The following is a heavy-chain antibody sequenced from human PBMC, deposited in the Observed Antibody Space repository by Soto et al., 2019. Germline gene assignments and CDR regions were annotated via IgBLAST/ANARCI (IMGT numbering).Heavy chain of an antibody. CDR2: MSYDGNNK. J-gene: IGHJ4*02. CDR3: AKALEELSPASFDY. D-gene: IGHD3-16*02. Sequence: QVQLVESGGGVVQPGRSLRLSCVASGFTFSSYAMHWVRQAPGKGLEWVAIMSYDGNNKYYADSVKGRFTISRDNFNNPMFQQINNLTAEDTAVYYCAKALEELSPASFDYWGQGPLVTVYS. V-gene: IGHV3-30*18. CDR1: GFTFSSYA.